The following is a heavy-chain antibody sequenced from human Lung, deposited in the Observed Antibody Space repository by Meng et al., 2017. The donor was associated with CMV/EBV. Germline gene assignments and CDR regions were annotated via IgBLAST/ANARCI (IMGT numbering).Heavy chain of an antibody. CDR2: INQDGSEK. Sequence: SCAASGFTFSNYWMSWVRQAPGKGLEWVASINQDGSEKHYMDSVKGRFTISRDNAKNALYLEMNSLRAEDTALYFGVRGRGREWFDPWGQGTLVTVSS. CDR3: VRGRGREWFDP. J-gene: IGHJ5*02. CDR1: GFTFSNYW. V-gene: IGHV3-7*04. D-gene: IGHD3-10*01.